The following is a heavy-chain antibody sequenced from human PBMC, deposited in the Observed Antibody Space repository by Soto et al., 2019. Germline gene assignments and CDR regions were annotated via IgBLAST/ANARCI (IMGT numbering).Heavy chain of an antibody. CDR2: VKDGGHT. J-gene: IGHJ4*02. Sequence: QVQLQQWGAGLLKPSETLSLNCAVTGGSLSGYYWSWIRQPPGKGLEWIGEVKDGGHTNYSPSLRGRVTISSDTSNSQFSHRLNSVTAADTGVYYCAIGQEGVVATHWDQGSLVTVSS. CDR3: AIGQEGVVATH. CDR1: GGSLSGYY. D-gene: IGHD5-12*01. V-gene: IGHV4-34*01.